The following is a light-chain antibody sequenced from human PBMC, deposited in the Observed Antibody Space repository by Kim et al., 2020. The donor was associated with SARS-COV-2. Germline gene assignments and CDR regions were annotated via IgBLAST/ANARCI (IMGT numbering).Light chain of an antibody. CDR2: GKN. Sequence: SSELTQDPAVSVALGQTVRITCQGDSLRSYYASWYQQKPGQAPVLVIYGKNKRPSGLPDRFSGSSSGNTASLTITGAQAEDEADYYCNSRDSSGNHLVFG. J-gene: IGLJ3*02. CDR1: SLRSYY. V-gene: IGLV3-19*01. CDR3: NSRDSSGNHLV.